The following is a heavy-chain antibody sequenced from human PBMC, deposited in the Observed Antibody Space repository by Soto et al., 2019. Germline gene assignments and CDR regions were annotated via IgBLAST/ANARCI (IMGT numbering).Heavy chain of an antibody. D-gene: IGHD2-15*01. CDR3: ARHPDGVAANELDY. CDR1: GFTFSSYA. V-gene: IGHV3-23*01. Sequence: EVQLLESGGGLVQPGGSLRLSCAASGFTFSSYAMSWVRQAPGKGLEWVSAISGSGGSTYYADSVKGRFTLSRDNSKNTLYLQMNSLRAEDTAVYYCARHPDGVAANELDYWGQGTLVTVSS. J-gene: IGHJ4*02. CDR2: ISGSGGST.